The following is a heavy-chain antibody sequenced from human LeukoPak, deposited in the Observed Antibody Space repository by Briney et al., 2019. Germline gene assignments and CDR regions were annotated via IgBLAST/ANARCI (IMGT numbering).Heavy chain of an antibody. J-gene: IGHJ3*02. CDR2: ISFDGGDK. CDR3: ARDRRPVGAAVHAFDI. CDR1: GFTFNSYT. D-gene: IGHD1-26*01. Sequence: GGSLRLSCAASGFTFNSYTLHWVRQAPGKGLEWVTIISFDGGDKYYADSVKGRFTVSRDNSRNTLYLQMNSLRSDDTAVYYCARDRRPVGAAVHAFDIWGQGTMVTVSS. V-gene: IGHV3-30-3*01.